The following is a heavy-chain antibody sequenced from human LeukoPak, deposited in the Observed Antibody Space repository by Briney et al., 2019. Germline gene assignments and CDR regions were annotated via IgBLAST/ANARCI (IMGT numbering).Heavy chain of an antibody. Sequence: GGSLRLSCAASGFTFSSYSMNWVRQAPGKGLEWVSSTSSSSSYIYYADSVKGRFTISRDNAKNSLYLQMNSLRAEDTAVYYCAKLAVAVSAFDIWGQGTMVTVSS. CDR3: AKLAVAVSAFDI. CDR1: GFTFSSYS. V-gene: IGHV3-21*01. D-gene: IGHD6-19*01. CDR2: TSSSSSYI. J-gene: IGHJ3*02.